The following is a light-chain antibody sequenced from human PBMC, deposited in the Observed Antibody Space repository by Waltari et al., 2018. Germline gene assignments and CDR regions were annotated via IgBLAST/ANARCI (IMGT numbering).Light chain of an antibody. J-gene: IGKJ1*01. CDR3: QKYVNLPAT. V-gene: IGKV3-20*01. CDR2: DAS. Sequence: EVVLMQSPGTLSLSQGERATLSCRASQRVGKYLAWYRQKPGQAPRLLIYDASTRATGVPDRFSGSGFGTDFSLTISRLEPEDFAVYYCQKYVNLPATFGQGTRVEIK. CDR1: QRVGKY.